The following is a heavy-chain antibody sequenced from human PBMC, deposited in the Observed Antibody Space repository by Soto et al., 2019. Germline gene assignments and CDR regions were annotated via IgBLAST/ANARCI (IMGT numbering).Heavy chain of an antibody. CDR3: ARGIEGYGSTFHY. CDR1: GGSISSGDYY. Sequence: SETLSLTCTVSGGSISSGDYYWSWIRQPPGKGLEWIGYIYYSGSTYYNPSLKSRVTISVDTSKNQFSLKLSSVTAADTAVYYCARGIEGYGSTFHYWGQGTLVTVSS. J-gene: IGHJ4*02. D-gene: IGHD5-12*01. V-gene: IGHV4-30-4*01. CDR2: IYYSGST.